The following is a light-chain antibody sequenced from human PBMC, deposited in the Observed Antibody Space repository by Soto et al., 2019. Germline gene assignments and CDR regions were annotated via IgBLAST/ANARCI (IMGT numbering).Light chain of an antibody. V-gene: IGLV4-69*01. CDR1: RGHSSYV. CDR2: VNSDGSH. CDR3: QTWGTGIWV. J-gene: IGLJ3*02. Sequence: QPVLTQSPSASASLGAPVKLTCTLSRGHSSYVIAWHQQQPEKGPRYLMKVNSDGSHNKGDGIHDRFSGSSSGAERYLTISSLQSEDEADYYCQTWGTGIWVFGGGTKLTVL.